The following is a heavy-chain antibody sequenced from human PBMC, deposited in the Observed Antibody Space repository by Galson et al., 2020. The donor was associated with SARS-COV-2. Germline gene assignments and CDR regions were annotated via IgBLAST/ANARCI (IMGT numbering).Heavy chain of an antibody. CDR1: GFTFSSYA. Sequence: GESLKISCSASGFTFSSYAMHWVRQAPGKGLEYVSAISSNGGSTYYADSVKGRFTISRDNSKNTLYLQMSSLRAEDTAVYYCVKGDIRPYYDILTGYSSLTGYGMDVWGQGTTVTVSS. CDR3: VKGDIRPYYDILTGYSSLTGYGMDV. J-gene: IGHJ6*02. CDR2: ISSNGGST. V-gene: IGHV3-64D*06. D-gene: IGHD3-9*01.